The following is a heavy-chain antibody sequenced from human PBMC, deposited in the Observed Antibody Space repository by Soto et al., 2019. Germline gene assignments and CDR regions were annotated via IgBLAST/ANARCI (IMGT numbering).Heavy chain of an antibody. CDR3: ARETPAPITIFGVYYYYGMDV. J-gene: IGHJ6*02. V-gene: IGHV1-69*13. CDR1: GVTFSSYA. Sequence: ASVKVSCKASGVTFSSYAISWVRQAPGQGLEWMGGIIPIFGTANYAQKFQGRVTITADESTSTAYMELSSLRSEDTAVYYCARETPAPITIFGVYYYYGMDVWGQGTTVTVSS. D-gene: IGHD3-3*01. CDR2: IIPIFGTA.